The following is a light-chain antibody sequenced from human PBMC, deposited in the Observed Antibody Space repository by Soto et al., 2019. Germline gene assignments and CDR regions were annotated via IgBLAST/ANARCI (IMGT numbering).Light chain of an antibody. CDR3: SSYTTSNTPLYV. CDR2: EVS. V-gene: IGLV2-18*02. CDR1: STDFVSYNR. J-gene: IGLJ1*01. Sequence: QSALTQPPSVSGSPGQSVTISCTGTSTDFVSYNRVSWYQQPPGTAPKLMIYEVSKRPSGVPDRFSGSKSGNTASLTISGLQAADEADYYCSSYTTSNTPLYVFGTGTKLTVL.